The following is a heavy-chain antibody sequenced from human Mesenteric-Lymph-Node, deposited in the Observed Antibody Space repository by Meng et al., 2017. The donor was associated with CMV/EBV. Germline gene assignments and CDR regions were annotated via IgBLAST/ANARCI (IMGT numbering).Heavy chain of an antibody. CDR2: IYYSGST. V-gene: IGHV4-39*07. J-gene: IGHJ4*02. CDR3: ARDHGGNSGGFDY. CDR1: GGSISSSSYY. Sequence: SETLSLTCTVSGGSISSSSYYWGWIRRPPGKGLEWIGSIYYSGSTYYNPSLKSRVTISVDTSKNQFSLKLSSVTAADTAVYYCARDHGGNSGGFDYWGQGTLVTVSS. D-gene: IGHD4-23*01.